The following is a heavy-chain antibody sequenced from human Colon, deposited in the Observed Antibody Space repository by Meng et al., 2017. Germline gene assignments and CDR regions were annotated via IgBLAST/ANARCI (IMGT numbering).Heavy chain of an antibody. D-gene: IGHD3-22*01. CDR3: ARDSANYHDTSGYYDS. Sequence: GESLKISCAASGFIFSRSWMSWVRQAPGKGLEWVANVNQDGSEKYYVDSVKGRFTISRDNAKNSLFLQINSLRAEDTAVYYCARDSANYHDTSGYYDSWGQGALVTVSS. V-gene: IGHV3-7*01. J-gene: IGHJ4*02. CDR1: GFIFSRSW. CDR2: VNQDGSEK.